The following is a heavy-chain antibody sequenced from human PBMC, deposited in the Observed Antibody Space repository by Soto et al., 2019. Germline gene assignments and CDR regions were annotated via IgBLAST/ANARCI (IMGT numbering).Heavy chain of an antibody. CDR1: GYTFSKYA. Sequence: QVQLVQSGAEVKNPGASVMVSCKASGYTFSKYAMQWVRQAVGQRLEWMGWINAGNGNTKYSQKCQGRLSITRGTSANTATMDQRSLTSEDTAVVYCARGIWVATAASYYFDQWGQGTQVTVSS. CDR2: INAGNGNT. V-gene: IGHV1-3*01. J-gene: IGHJ4*02. D-gene: IGHD5-12*01. CDR3: ARGIWVATAASYYFDQ.